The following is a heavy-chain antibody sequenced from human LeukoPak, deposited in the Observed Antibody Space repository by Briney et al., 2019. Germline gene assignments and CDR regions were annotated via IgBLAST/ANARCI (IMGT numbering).Heavy chain of an antibody. CDR2: IYYGGSA. V-gene: IGHV4-31*11. Sequence: PSETLSLTCAVYGGSFSGYYWTWIRQNPGKGLEWIGYIYYGGSAYYTPSLRSRVTMSVDTSKNQFSLKLTSVTAADTAVYYCARQKGSGSLYYYYYGMDVWGQGTTVTVSS. CDR1: GGSFSGYY. D-gene: IGHD3-22*01. J-gene: IGHJ6*02. CDR3: ARQKGSGSLYYYYYGMDV.